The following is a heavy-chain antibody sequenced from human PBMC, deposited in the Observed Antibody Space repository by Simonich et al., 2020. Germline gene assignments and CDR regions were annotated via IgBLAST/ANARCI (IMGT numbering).Heavy chain of an antibody. J-gene: IGHJ3*02. D-gene: IGHD7-27*01. CDR2: ITKDGSNK. Sequence: QVQLVESGGGVVQPGRSLRLSCEASGFTSSSYAMHWVRQAQGKWLMWGAVITKDGSNKYYAESVKGRITISRDNSKNTLYLQMNSLRAEDTAVYYCAREDLTGDAFDIWGQGTMVTVSS. V-gene: IGHV3-30*07. CDR1: GFTSSSYA. CDR3: AREDLTGDAFDI.